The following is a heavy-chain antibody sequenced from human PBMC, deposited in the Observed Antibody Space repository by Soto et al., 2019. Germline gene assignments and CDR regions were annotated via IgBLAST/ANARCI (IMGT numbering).Heavy chain of an antibody. J-gene: IGHJ6*02. D-gene: IGHD4-4*01. CDR1: GFTFSSYE. CDR2: ISSSGSTI. CDR3: AREAMTTVFPDYYYYGMDV. V-gene: IGHV3-48*03. Sequence: PGGSLRLSCAASGFTFSSYEMNWVRQAPGKGLEWVSYISSSGSTIYYADSVKGRFTISRDNAKNSLYLQMNSLRAEDTAVYYCAREAMTTVFPDYYYYGMDVWGQGTTGTLCS.